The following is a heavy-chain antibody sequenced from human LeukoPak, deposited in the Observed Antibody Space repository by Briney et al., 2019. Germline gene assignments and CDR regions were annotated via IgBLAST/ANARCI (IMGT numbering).Heavy chain of an antibody. CDR2: MNPNSGNT. CDR1: GYTFTSYD. J-gene: IGHJ5*02. D-gene: IGHD3-9*01. V-gene: IGHV1-8*01. CDR3: ARGDYDILTGYYSP. Sequence: ASVKVSCKASGYTFTSYDINWVRQATGQGLEWMGWMNPNSGNTGYTQKFQGRVTMTRNTSISTAYMELSSLRSEDTAVYYCARGDYDILTGYYSPWGQGTLVTVSS.